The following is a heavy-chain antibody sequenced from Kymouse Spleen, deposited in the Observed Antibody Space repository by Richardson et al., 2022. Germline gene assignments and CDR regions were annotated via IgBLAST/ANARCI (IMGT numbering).Heavy chain of an antibody. J-gene: IGHJ6*02. V-gene: IGHV4-59*01. D-gene: IGHD6-6*01. CDR3: ARDNSSLLYYYGMDV. CDR1: GGSISSYY. Sequence: QVQLQESGPGLVKPSETLSLTCTVSGGSISSYYWSWIRQPPGKGLEWIGYIYYSGSTNYNPSLKSRVTISVDTSKNQFSLKLSSVTAADTAVYYCARDNSSLLYYYGMDVWGQGTTVTVSS. CDR2: IYYSGST.